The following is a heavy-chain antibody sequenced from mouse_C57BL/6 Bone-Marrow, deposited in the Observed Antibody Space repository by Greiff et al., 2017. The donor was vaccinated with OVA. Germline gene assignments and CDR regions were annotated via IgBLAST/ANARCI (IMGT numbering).Heavy chain of an antibody. J-gene: IGHJ2*01. CDR2: IYPGSGST. CDR3: ARPLTGTRNYFDY. V-gene: IGHV1-55*01. Sequence: QVQLKQPGAELVKPGASVKMSCKASGYTFTSYWITWVKQRPGQGLEWIGDIYPGSGSTNYNEKFKSKATLTVDTSSSTAYMQLSSLTSEDSAVYYCARPLTGTRNYFDYWGQGTTLTVSS. CDR1: GYTFTSYW. D-gene: IGHD4-1*01.